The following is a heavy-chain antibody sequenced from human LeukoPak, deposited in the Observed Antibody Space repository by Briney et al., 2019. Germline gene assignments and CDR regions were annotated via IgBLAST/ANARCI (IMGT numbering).Heavy chain of an antibody. D-gene: IGHD1-20*01. Sequence: ASVNVSCKASGYTFTSYAMHWVRPAPGQRLEWMGWINAGNGNTKYSQKFQGRVTITRDTSASTAYMELSSLRSEDTAVYYCARGHNWNRGLDFDYWGQGTLVTVSS. CDR2: INAGNGNT. J-gene: IGHJ4*02. V-gene: IGHV1-3*01. CDR1: GYTFTSYA. CDR3: ARGHNWNRGLDFDY.